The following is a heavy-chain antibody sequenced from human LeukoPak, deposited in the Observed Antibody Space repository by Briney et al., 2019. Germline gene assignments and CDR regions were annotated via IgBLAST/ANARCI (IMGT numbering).Heavy chain of an antibody. CDR2: CSHTGCT. CDR3: VAYPHFPD. D-gene: IGHD2/OR15-2a*01. Sequence: SETLSLTLLCCGWFITNSAWNWIRQPPSKGLEGIGCCSHTGCTKYNPSLKSRVTISAATSKNQFSLKLGSVTAADTAIYYCVAYPHFPDWGQGTLVTVSS. CDR1: GWFITNSA. J-gene: IGHJ4*02. V-gene: IGHV4-59*08.